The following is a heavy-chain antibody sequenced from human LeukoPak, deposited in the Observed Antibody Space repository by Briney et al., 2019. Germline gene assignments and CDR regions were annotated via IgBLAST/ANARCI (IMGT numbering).Heavy chain of an antibody. J-gene: IGHJ3*01. D-gene: IGHD3-16*01. V-gene: IGHV3-21*01. CDR1: GFTFSNYR. CDR3: ARDFLHLGG. CDR2: ISSSSIYI. Sequence: GGSLRLSCAASGFTFSNYRMNWVRQAPGKGLEWVSSISSSSIYIYYADSLKGRFTISRDNAKNTLYLQMNSLRAEDTAVYYCARDFLHLGGWGQGTMVTVSS.